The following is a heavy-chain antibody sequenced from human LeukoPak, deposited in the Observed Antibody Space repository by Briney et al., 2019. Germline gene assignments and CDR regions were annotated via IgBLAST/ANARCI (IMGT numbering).Heavy chain of an antibody. D-gene: IGHD4-17*01. CDR3: AREVAIIAVTTDVAFDY. V-gene: IGHV3-48*02. J-gene: IGHJ4*02. CDR1: GFTFSSYS. CDR2: ISSSSSTI. Sequence: GGSLRLSCAASGFTFSSYSMNWVRQAPGKGLEWVSYISSSSSTIYYADSVKGRFTISRDNAKNSLYLQMNSLRDEDTAVYYCAREVAIIAVTTDVAFDYWGQGALVTVSS.